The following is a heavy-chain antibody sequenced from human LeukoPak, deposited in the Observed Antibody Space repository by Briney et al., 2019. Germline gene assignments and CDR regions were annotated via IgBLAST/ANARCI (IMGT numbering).Heavy chain of an antibody. CDR3: AREYGDFWSGYYPNWFDP. D-gene: IGHD3-3*01. CDR1: GGSLSGYY. CDR2: INHSGST. V-gene: IGHV4-34*01. J-gene: IGHJ5*02. Sequence: SETLSLTCAVYGGSLSGYYWSWIRQPPGKGLEWIGEINHSGSTNYNPSLKSRVTISVDTSKNQFSLKLSSVTAADTAVYYCAREYGDFWSGYYPNWFDPWGQGTLVTVSS.